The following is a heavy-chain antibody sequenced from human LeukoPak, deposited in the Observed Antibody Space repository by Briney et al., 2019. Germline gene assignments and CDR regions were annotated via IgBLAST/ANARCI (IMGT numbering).Heavy chain of an antibody. CDR1: GFTFSSYG. J-gene: IGHJ4*02. CDR2: ISYDGSNK. Sequence: PGGSLRLSCAASGFTFSSYGMHWVRQAPGKGLEWVAVISYDGSNKYYADSVKGRFTISRDNSKNTLYLQMNSLRAEDTAVYYCARDSGYCSGGSCSSVDYWGQGTLVTVSS. D-gene: IGHD2-15*01. V-gene: IGHV3-30*03. CDR3: ARDSGYCSGGSCSSVDY.